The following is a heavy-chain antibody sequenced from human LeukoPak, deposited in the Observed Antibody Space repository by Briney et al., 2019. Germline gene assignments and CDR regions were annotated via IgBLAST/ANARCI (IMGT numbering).Heavy chain of an antibody. CDR3: ARGITIFGVVIIRYFGY. Sequence: PGGSLRLSCAASGFTFSSYGMHWVRQAPGKGLEWVTFISYDGSNEYYADSVKGRFTVSRDNSKNTLYLQMNSLRTEDTAVYYCARGITIFGVVIIRYFGYWGQGTLVTVSS. D-gene: IGHD3-3*01. J-gene: IGHJ4*02. CDR1: GFTFSSYG. V-gene: IGHV3-30*03. CDR2: ISYDGSNE.